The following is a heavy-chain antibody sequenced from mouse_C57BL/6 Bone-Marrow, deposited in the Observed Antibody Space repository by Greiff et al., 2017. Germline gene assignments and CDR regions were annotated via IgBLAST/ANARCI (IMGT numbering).Heavy chain of an antibody. CDR2: IDPENGDT. CDR1: GFNIKDDY. CDR3: TTCLYAMDY. J-gene: IGHJ4*01. Sequence: EVKLMESGAELVRPGASVKLSCTASGFNIKDDYMHWVKQRPEQGLEWIGWIDPENGDTEYASKFQGKATITADTSSNTSYLQLRSLTSEDTAVYYCTTCLYAMDYWGQGTSVTVSA. V-gene: IGHV14-4*01.